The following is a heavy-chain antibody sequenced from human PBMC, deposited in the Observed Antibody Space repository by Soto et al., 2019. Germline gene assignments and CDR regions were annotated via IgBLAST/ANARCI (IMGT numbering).Heavy chain of an antibody. J-gene: IGHJ4*02. CDR1: GGTFSSYA. Sequence: ASVKVSCKASGGTFSSYAISWVRQAPGQGLEWMGGIIPIFGTANYAQKFQGRVTITADESTSTAYMELSSLRSEDTAVYYCARQKVYYESSGYYSDASVYWGQGTLVTVSS. V-gene: IGHV1-69*13. D-gene: IGHD3-22*01. CDR3: ARQKVYYESSGYYSDASVY. CDR2: IIPIFGTA.